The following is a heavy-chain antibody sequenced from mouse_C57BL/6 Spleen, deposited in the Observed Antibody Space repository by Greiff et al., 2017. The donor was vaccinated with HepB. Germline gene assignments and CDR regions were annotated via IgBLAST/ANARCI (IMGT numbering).Heavy chain of an antibody. CDR2: ISSGGSYT. Sequence: EVNVVESGGDLVKPGGSLKLSCAASGFTFSSYGMSWVRQTPDKRLEWVATISSGGSYTYYPDSVKGRFTISRDNAKNTLYLQMSSLKSEDTAMYYCARHEDRRFDYWGQGTTLTVSS. CDR3: ARHEDRRFDY. CDR1: GFTFSSYG. V-gene: IGHV5-6*01. J-gene: IGHJ2*01.